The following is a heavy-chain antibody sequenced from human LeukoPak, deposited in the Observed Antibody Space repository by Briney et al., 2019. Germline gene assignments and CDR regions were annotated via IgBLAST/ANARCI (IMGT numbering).Heavy chain of an antibody. CDR1: GYTFTSYG. CDR3: ARDRRYYYDTSGYYYIDY. Sequence: GASVTVSCKASGYTFTSYGFSWVRQAPGQGLEWMGWISAYNGNTNYAQKLQGRVTMTTDTSTSTGYMELRSLRSDDTAVYYCARDRRYYYDTSGYYYIDYWGQGTLVTVSS. D-gene: IGHD3-22*01. V-gene: IGHV1-18*01. J-gene: IGHJ4*02. CDR2: ISAYNGNT.